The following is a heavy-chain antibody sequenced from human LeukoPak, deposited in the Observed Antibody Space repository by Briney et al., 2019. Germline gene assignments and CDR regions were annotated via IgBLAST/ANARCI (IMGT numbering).Heavy chain of an antibody. Sequence: PSETLSLTCTVSGGSISSYYWSWIRQPPGKGLEWIGYIYYSGSTNYNPSPKSRVTISVDTSKNQFSLKLSSVTAADTAVYYCARGADIVVVRPYYHMDVWGKGTTVTVSS. CDR2: IYYSGST. D-gene: IGHD2-2*01. CDR3: ARGADIVVVRPYYHMDV. J-gene: IGHJ6*03. V-gene: IGHV4-59*01. CDR1: GGSISSYY.